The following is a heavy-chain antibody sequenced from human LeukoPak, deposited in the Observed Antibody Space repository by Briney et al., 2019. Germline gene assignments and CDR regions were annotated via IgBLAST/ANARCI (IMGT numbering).Heavy chain of an antibody. Sequence: GESLRLSCAGSGFSFSDGWMGWVRQAPGKGVEWVGRIKSKVDDGTRGYAAPVKGRFTISRDDSENKLFLQMNSLEIGDTAVYYCAVERGGCSAVTCYAFNHWGQGTLVTVSS. CDR1: GFSFSDGW. CDR3: AVERGGCSAVTCYAFNH. J-gene: IGHJ4*02. D-gene: IGHD2-15*01. CDR2: IKSKVDDGTR. V-gene: IGHV3-15*01.